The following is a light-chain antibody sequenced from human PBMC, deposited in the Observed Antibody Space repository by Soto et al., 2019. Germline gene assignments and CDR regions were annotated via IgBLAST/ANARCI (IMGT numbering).Light chain of an antibody. J-gene: IGLJ2*01. CDR1: SSDVGGYNY. CDR3: SSYTSSSTLVV. V-gene: IGLV2-14*01. Sequence: QSALTQPASVSGSPGQSITISCTGTSSDVGGYNYVSWYQQHPGKAPKLMIYDVSHRPSWVSNRFSGSKSGNTASLTISGLQAEDEADYYCSSYTSSSTLVVFGGGTKLTVL. CDR2: DVS.